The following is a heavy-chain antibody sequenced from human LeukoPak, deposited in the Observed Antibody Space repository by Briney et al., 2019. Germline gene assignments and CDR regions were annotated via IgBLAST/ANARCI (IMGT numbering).Heavy chain of an antibody. CDR1: AYTFGSYG. J-gene: IGHJ5*02. CDR3: ARDSASVWPGSSGWSHWFDP. D-gene: IGHD6-19*01. V-gene: IGHV1-18*01. CDR2: IRPDNGNT. Sequence: ASVKVASKASAYTFGSYGVSWVRQPPGQGLGRVAWIRPDNGNTKYAQKLQGRVTITTDTSTSTACMERRSRRGAEPAVSCGARDSASVWPGSSGWSHWFDPWGQGTLVTVPS.